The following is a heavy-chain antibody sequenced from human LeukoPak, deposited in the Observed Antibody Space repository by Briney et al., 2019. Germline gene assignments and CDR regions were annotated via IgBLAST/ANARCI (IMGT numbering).Heavy chain of an antibody. CDR2: MNPNSGNT. D-gene: IGHD3-9*01. Sequence: GASVKVSCKASGYTFTSYDINWVRQATGQGLEWMGWMNPNSGNTGYAQKFQGRVTMTRNTSISTAYMELSSLRSEDTAVYYCARLQGVTIPEPLTGYPRGYYYYGMDVWGQGTTVTVSS. CDR3: ARLQGVTIPEPLTGYPRGYYYYGMDV. CDR1: GYTFTSYD. V-gene: IGHV1-8*01. J-gene: IGHJ6*02.